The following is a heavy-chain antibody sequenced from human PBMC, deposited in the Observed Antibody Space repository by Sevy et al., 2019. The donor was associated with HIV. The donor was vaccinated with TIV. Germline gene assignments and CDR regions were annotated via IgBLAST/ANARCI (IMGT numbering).Heavy chain of an antibody. V-gene: IGHV1-18*01. CDR1: GYTLSSYG. J-gene: IGHJ6*02. CDR3: ARDKPVQVIFGVVRYNYGMDV. D-gene: IGHD3-3*01. CDR2: INTYNGNT. Sequence: ASVKVSCKASGYTLSSYGISWVRQAPGQGLEWMGWINTYNGNTKYAQKLQGRITMTTDTATSKAYMEVGSLGSDDTAGYYCARDKPVQVIFGVVRYNYGMDVWGQGTTDTVSS.